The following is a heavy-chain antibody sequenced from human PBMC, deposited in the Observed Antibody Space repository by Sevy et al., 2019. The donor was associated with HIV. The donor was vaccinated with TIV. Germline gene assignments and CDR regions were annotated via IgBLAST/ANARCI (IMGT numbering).Heavy chain of an antibody. V-gene: IGHV3-9*01. CDR3: AKDMHGGSSSYIEYYDYGMDV. CDR2: ISWNSGSI. CDR1: GFTFDDYA. Sequence: GGSLRLSCAASGFTFDDYAMHWVRQAPGKGLEWVSGISWNSGSIGYADSVKGRFTISRDNAKNSLYLQMNSLRAEDTALYYCAKDMHGGSSSYIEYYDYGMDVWGQGTTVTVSS. J-gene: IGHJ6*02. D-gene: IGHD6-6*01.